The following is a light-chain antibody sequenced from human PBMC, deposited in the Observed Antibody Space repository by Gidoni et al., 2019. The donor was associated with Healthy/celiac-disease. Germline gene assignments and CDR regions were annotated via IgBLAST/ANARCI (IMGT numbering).Light chain of an antibody. CDR2: AAS. V-gene: IGKV1-6*01. CDR1: QGIRND. Sequence: AIQMTQSPSSLSASVGDRVTITVRASQGIRNDLGWYQQKPGKAPKLLIYAASSLQSGVPSRFSGSGSVTDFTLTISSLQPEDFATYYCLQDYNYPLTFGGGTKVEIK. J-gene: IGKJ4*01. CDR3: LQDYNYPLT.